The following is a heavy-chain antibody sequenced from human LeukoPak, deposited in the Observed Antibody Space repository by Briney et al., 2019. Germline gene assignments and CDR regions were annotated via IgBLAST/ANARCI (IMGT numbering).Heavy chain of an antibody. Sequence: GGSLRLSCAASGFIFSDYTVNWVRLAPGKGLEWVSSISGSSNYIYYADSVKGRFTISRGNAKNSLYLQMNSLRVEDTAVYYCARDESGDNDAFDIWGQGTMVTVSS. CDR3: ARDESGDNDAFDI. J-gene: IGHJ3*02. CDR1: GFIFSDYT. V-gene: IGHV3-21*01. CDR2: ISGSSNYI. D-gene: IGHD2-21*01.